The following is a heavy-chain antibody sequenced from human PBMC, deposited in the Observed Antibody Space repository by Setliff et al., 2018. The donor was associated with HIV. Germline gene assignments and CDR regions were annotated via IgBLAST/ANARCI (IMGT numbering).Heavy chain of an antibody. CDR2: ISGSGSTT. V-gene: IGHV3-48*03. CDR3: ATEGPSETPDAFDI. J-gene: IGHJ3*02. Sequence: GGSLRLSCAASGFTFSSYETNWVRQAPGKGLEWVSYISGSGSTTYYADSVKGRFTISRDNAENSLYLQMNSLRAEDTAVYYCATEGPSETPDAFDIWGQGTMVTVSS. CDR1: GFTFSSYE.